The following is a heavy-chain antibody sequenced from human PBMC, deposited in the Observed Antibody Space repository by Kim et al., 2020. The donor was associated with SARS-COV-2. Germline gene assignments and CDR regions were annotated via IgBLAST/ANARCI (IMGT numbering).Heavy chain of an antibody. CDR1: GFTFSSYA. J-gene: IGHJ4*01. CDR2: ISYDGSNK. Sequence: GGSLRLSCAASGFTFSSYAMHWVRQAPGKGLEWVAVISYDGSNKYYADSVKGRFTISRDNSKNTLYLQMNSLRAEDTAVYYCARGKQWLATGDYFDYWG. V-gene: IGHV3-30*04. CDR3: ARGKQWLATGDYFDY. D-gene: IGHD6-19*01.